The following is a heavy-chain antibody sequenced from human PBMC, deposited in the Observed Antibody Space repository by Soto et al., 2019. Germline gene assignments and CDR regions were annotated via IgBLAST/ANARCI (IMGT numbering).Heavy chain of an antibody. J-gene: IGHJ3*01. V-gene: IGHV3-21*01. Sequence: EVQLVEAGGGLVKPGGSLRLSCATSGFTFNSYTMNWVRQAPGKGLEWVASISSASSSIDFADSVKGRFTISRDNVNNTVFLQMNSLRAEDTGIYYCARYDAVKAFAFWGQGTMFTVSS. D-gene: IGHD1-1*01. CDR3: ARYDAVKAFAF. CDR1: GFTFNSYT. CDR2: ISSASSSI.